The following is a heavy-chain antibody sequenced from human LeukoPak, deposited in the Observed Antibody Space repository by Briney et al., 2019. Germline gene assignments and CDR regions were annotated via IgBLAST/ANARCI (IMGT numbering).Heavy chain of an antibody. J-gene: IGHJ2*01. V-gene: IGHV3-30*18. CDR2: ISYDGSNK. CDR1: GFTFSSYG. Sequence: GRSLRLSCAASGFTFSSYGMHWVRQAPGKGLEWVAVISYDGSNKHDADSVKGRFTISRDNSKNTLYLQMNKLRVEDTAVYYCAKSSLRGHSLWYFDLWGRGTPVTVSS. CDR3: AKSSLRGHSLWYFDL. D-gene: IGHD3-10*01.